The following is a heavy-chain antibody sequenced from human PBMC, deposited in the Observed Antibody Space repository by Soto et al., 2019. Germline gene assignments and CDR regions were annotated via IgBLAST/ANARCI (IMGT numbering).Heavy chain of an antibody. J-gene: IGHJ4*02. V-gene: IGHV3-23*01. CDR2: IIGSGANT. CDR1: GFIFSMCS. Sequence: GSLRPSCSASGFIFSMCSLSWVPHTPGQGLEGVSGIIGSGANTYYTESLPGRFTISRENSRTIVYLHISMLRGQETAVSCCAIGGSYGSRLDNWGQGTLVTVSS. D-gene: IGHD3-16*01. CDR3: AIGGSYGSRLDN.